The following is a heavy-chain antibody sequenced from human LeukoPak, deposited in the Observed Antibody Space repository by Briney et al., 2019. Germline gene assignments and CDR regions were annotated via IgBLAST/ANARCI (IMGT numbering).Heavy chain of an antibody. CDR1: GGSISSSSYY. J-gene: IGHJ3*02. CDR3: GSGDAFDI. V-gene: IGHV4-39*01. Sequence: SETLSLTCTVSGGSISSSSYYWVGIRQPPGKTLEGSGSIYYSGSTFYNPSLKSRVTISVHTSKTQFSLKLSSVTAAHTAVYYCGSGDAFDIWGQGTMVTVSS. CDR2: IYYSGST.